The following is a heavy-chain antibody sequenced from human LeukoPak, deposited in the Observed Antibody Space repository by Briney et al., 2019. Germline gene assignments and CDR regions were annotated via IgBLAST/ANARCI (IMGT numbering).Heavy chain of an antibody. Sequence: PLETLSLTCTVSGGSFSSYYWNWIRQPAGKGLEWIGRIYTSGSTNYSPSLKSRVTMSVDTSKNQFSLKLNSVTAADTAVYYCARAGDSTSPLDYWGQGTLVTVSS. CDR2: IYTSGST. V-gene: IGHV4-4*07. CDR3: ARAGDSTSPLDY. D-gene: IGHD2-2*01. J-gene: IGHJ4*02. CDR1: GGSFSSYY.